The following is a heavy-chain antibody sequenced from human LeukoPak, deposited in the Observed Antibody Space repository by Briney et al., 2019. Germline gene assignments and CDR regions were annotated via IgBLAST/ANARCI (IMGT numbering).Heavy chain of an antibody. CDR1: GFTFSSFA. D-gene: IGHD6-6*01. V-gene: IGHV3-23*01. CDR3: AKVRAIAARPPDAFDI. CDR2: ISGSGGST. J-gene: IGHJ3*02. Sequence: GGSLRLSCAASGFTFSSFAMSWVRQAPGKGLEWVSAISGSGGSTYYADSVKGRFTISRDNSKNTLYLQMNSLRAKDTAVHYCAKVRAIAARPPDAFDIWGQGTMVTVSS.